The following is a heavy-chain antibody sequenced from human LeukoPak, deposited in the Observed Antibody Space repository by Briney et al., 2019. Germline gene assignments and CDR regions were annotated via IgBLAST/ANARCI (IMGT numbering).Heavy chain of an antibody. Sequence: RGSLRLSCAASGFTFSTYAVTWVRQAPGKGLEWGSSISGGGDNTYYADSVKGRFTISRDNSKNTLYLQMNSLRAEDTAGYYCAKGRNDYGDAALNYWGQGTLVTVSS. V-gene: IGHV3-23*01. CDR2: ISGGGDNT. D-gene: IGHD4-17*01. J-gene: IGHJ4*02. CDR1: GFTFSTYA. CDR3: AKGRNDYGDAALNY.